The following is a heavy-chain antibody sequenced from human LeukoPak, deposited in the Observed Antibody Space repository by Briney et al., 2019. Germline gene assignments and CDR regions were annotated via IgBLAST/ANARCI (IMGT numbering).Heavy chain of an antibody. V-gene: IGHV1-46*01. CDR1: GYTFTSYY. D-gene: IGHD3-22*01. CDR2: INPSGGST. CDR3: ARDRRGYYDSSGYSNYFDY. J-gene: IGHJ4*02. Sequence: GASVTVSCKASGYTFTSYYMHWVRQAPGQGLEWMGIINPSGGSTSYAQKFQGRVTMTRDTSTSTVYMELSSLRSEDTAVYYCARDRRGYYDSSGYSNYFDYWGQGTLVTVSS.